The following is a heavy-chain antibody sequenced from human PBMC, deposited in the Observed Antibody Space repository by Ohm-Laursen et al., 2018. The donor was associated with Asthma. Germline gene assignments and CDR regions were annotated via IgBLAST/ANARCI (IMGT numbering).Heavy chain of an antibody. J-gene: IGHJ4*02. CDR3: ARDVMDWYSPALDF. V-gene: IGHV3-30-3*01. CDR2: ISFDSSLK. D-gene: IGHD3/OR15-3a*01. Sequence: SLRLSCSASGFSFRSYAMHWVRQAPGKGLEWLAVISFDSSLKYYADSVNGRFTISRDHFKSTLYLQMNSLRPDDTALYYCARDVMDWYSPALDFWGQGSLATVSS. CDR1: GFSFRSYA.